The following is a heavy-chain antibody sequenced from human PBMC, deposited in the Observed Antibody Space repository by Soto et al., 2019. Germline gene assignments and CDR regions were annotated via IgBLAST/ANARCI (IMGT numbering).Heavy chain of an antibody. CDR1: GFTFSSYS. Sequence: EVQLVESGGGLVKPGGSLRLSCAASGFTFSSYSMNWVRQAPGKGLEWVSSISSSSSYIYYADSVKGRFTISRDNAKNSLYLQMNSLSAEDTAVYYCARGADIVVVVAATGWFDPCGQGTLVTVSS. V-gene: IGHV3-21*01. CDR2: ISSSSSYI. J-gene: IGHJ5*02. D-gene: IGHD2-15*01. CDR3: ARGADIVVVVAATGWFDP.